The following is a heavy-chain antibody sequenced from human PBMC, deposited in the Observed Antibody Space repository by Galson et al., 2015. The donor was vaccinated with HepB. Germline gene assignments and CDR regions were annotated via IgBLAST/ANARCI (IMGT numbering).Heavy chain of an antibody. CDR2: IIPIFGTA. CDR3: ASGLRLGELSLDY. D-gene: IGHD3-16*02. V-gene: IGHV1-69*13. CDR1: GGTFSSYA. Sequence: SVKVSCKASGGTFSSYAISWVRQAPGQGLEWMGGIIPIFGTANYAQKFQGRVTITADESTSTAYMELSSLRSEDTAVYYCASGLRLGELSLDYWGQGTLVTVSS. J-gene: IGHJ4*02.